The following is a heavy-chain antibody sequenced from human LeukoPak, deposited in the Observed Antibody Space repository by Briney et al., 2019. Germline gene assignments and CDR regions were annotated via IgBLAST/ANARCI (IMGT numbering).Heavy chain of an antibody. D-gene: IGHD3-22*01. V-gene: IGHV1-18*01. Sequence: ASVKVSCKTSGFTFNTYGIAWVRQAPGQGLERMGWISAYNGNTNYAQNLQDRVTMTTDTSTATAYMELRGLRSDDTAVYYCAREGSLHHSGDYYLSWFDPWGQGTLVTVSS. CDR3: AREGSLHHSGDYYLSWFDP. CDR2: ISAYNGNT. CDR1: GFTFNTYG. J-gene: IGHJ5*02.